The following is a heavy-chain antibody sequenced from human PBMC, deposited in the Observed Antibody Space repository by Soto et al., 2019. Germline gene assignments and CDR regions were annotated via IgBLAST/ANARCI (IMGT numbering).Heavy chain of an antibody. D-gene: IGHD2-15*01. CDR1: GGTFSSYA. V-gene: IGHV1-69*04. CDR3: ARELAYSFDY. CDR2: IIPILAIA. J-gene: IGHJ4*02. Sequence: GASVKVSCKASGGTFSSYAISWVRQAPGQGLEWMGRIIPILAIANYAQKFQDRVTITADKSTSTAYMELSSLRSEDTAVYYCARELAYSFDYWGQGTLVTVSS.